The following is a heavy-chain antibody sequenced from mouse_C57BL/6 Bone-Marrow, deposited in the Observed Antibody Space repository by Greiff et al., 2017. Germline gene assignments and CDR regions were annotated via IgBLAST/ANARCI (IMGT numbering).Heavy chain of an antibody. D-gene: IGHD2-5*01. Sequence: VQLQQSGPELVKPGASVKISCKASGYTFTDYYMNWVKQSHGKSLEWIGDINPNNGGTSYNQKFKGKATLTVDKSSSTAYMELRSLTSEDSAVYYCARHRVTFDYWGQGTTLTVSS. CDR2: INPNNGGT. J-gene: IGHJ2*01. V-gene: IGHV1-26*01. CDR1: GYTFTDYY. CDR3: ARHRVTFDY.